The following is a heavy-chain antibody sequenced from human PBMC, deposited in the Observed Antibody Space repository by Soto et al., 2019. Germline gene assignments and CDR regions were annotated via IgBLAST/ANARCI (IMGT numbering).Heavy chain of an antibody. CDR3: AKDQYGMDV. Sequence: GGSLRLSXAASGFTFSSYGTHWVRQAPGKGLEWVAVISYDGSNKYYADSVKGRFTISRDNSKNTLYLQMNSLRAEDTAVYYCAKDQYGMDVWGQGTTVTVSS. J-gene: IGHJ6*02. CDR2: ISYDGSNK. V-gene: IGHV3-30*18. CDR1: GFTFSSYG.